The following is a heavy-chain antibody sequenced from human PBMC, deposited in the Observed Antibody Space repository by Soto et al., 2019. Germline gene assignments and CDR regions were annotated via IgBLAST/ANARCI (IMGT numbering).Heavy chain of an antibody. Sequence: ASVKVSCTASGYTFTSYAMHWVRQAPGQRLEWMGWINAGNGNTKYSQKFQGRVTITRDTSASTAYMELSSLRSEDTAVYYCARAGCSSTSCYRDNWFDPWGQGTLVTVSS. CDR2: INAGNGNT. CDR1: GYTFTSYA. V-gene: IGHV1-3*01. CDR3: ARAGCSSTSCYRDNWFDP. D-gene: IGHD2-2*02. J-gene: IGHJ5*02.